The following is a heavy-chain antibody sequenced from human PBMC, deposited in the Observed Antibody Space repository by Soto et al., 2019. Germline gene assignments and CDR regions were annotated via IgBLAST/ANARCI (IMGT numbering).Heavy chain of an antibody. D-gene: IGHD5-12*01. CDR1: GHTFTSYY. J-gene: IGHJ4*02. CDR3: ARRRDGYNSASGYGY. Sequence: ASVKVSCKASGHTFTSYYMHWVRQAPGQGLEWMGIINPSGGSTSYAQKFQGRVTMTRDTSTSTVYMELSSLRSEDTAVYYCARRRDGYNSASGYGYWGQGTLVTVSS. CDR2: INPSGGST. V-gene: IGHV1-46*01.